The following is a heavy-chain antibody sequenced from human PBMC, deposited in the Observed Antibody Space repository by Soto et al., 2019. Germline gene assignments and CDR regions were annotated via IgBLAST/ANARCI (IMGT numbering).Heavy chain of an antibody. Sequence: EVQLVESGGGLIQPGGSLRLSCAASGFSVSGNYMSWVRQAPGKGLEWVSVIYSDGSTYYADSVKGRFTISRDNSKNMMYLQMNSLRAEDTAVYYCARDCSSTSCYTPHYGMDVWGQGTTVTVS. D-gene: IGHD2-2*02. V-gene: IGHV3-53*01. J-gene: IGHJ6*02. CDR2: IYSDGST. CDR1: GFSVSGNY. CDR3: ARDCSSTSCYTPHYGMDV.